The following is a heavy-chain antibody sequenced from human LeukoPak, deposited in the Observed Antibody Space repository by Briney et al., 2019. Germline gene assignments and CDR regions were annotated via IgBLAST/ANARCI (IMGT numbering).Heavy chain of an antibody. J-gene: IGHJ5*02. V-gene: IGHV4-59*01. Sequence: PSETLSLTCTVSGGSISSSYWSWIRQPPGKALAWIGHISYNGDTNYNPFLKSRVTISIDTSKNQFSLKVSSVTTADTAVYYCARLAVSGLGWFDPWGQGTLVTVSS. CDR3: ARLAVSGLGWFDP. CDR1: GGSISSSY. CDR2: ISYNGDT. D-gene: IGHD6-19*01.